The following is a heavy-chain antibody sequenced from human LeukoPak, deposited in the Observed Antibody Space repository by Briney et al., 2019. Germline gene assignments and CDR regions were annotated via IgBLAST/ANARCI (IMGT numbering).Heavy chain of an antibody. V-gene: IGHV4-59*01. J-gene: IGHJ4*02. Sequence: SETLSLTCTVSGGSISSYYWSWIRQPPGKGLEWIGYIYYSGSTNYNPSLKSRVTISVDTSKNQFSLKLSSVTAADTAVYYWAGYAGSGSYPDYWGQGTLVTVSS. CDR2: IYYSGST. CDR3: AGYAGSGSYPDY. D-gene: IGHD3-10*01. CDR1: GGSISSYY.